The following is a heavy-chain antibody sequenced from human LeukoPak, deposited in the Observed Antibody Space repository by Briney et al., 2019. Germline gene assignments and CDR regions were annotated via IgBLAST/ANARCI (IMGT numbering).Heavy chain of an antibody. CDR1: GGTFSSYA. CDR2: IIPIFGTA. V-gene: IGHV1-69*05. CDR3: ARRGYSGYDKNGGAFNI. Sequence: SVKVSCKASGGTFSSYAISWVRQAPGQGLEWMGRIIPIFGTANYAQKFQGRVTITTDESTSTAYMELSSLRSEDTAVYYCARRGYSGYDKNGGAFNIWGQGTMVTVSS. J-gene: IGHJ3*02. D-gene: IGHD5-12*01.